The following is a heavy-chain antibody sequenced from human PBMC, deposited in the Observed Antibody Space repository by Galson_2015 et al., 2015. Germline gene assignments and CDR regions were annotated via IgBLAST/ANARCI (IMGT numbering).Heavy chain of an antibody. CDR3: ARMPYYYDSSGYSHFDY. Sequence: PALVKPTQTLTLTCTFSGFSLSTSGMCVSWIRQPPGKALEWLALIDWDDDKYYSTSLKTRLTISKDTSKNQVVLTMTNMDPVDTATYYCARMPYYYDSSGYSHFDYWGQGTLVTVSS. CDR1: GFSLSTSGMC. D-gene: IGHD3-22*01. V-gene: IGHV2-70*01. J-gene: IGHJ4*02. CDR2: IDWDDDK.